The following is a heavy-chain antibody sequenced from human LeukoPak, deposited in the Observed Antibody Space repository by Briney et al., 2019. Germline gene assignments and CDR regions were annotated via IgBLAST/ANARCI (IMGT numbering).Heavy chain of an antibody. CDR2: IYYSGST. Sequence: SETLSLTCTVSGGSVSSYYWSWIRQPPGKGLEWIGYIYYSGSTNYNPSLKSRVTISVDTSKNQFSLKLSSVTAADTAVYYCARTEANWGLYFDYWGQGTLVTVSS. CDR3: ARTEANWGLYFDY. V-gene: IGHV4-59*02. D-gene: IGHD7-27*01. CDR1: GGSVSSYY. J-gene: IGHJ4*02.